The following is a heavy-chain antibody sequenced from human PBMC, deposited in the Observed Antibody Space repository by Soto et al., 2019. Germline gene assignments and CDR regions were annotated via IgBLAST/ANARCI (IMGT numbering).Heavy chain of an antibody. Sequence: SETLSLTCTVSGGSISSGDYYWSWIRQPPGKGLEWIGYIYYSGSTYYNPSLKSRVTISVDTSKNQFSLKLSSVTATDTAVYYCARERPRPYYYYGMDVWGPGTTVTVSS. J-gene: IGHJ6*02. CDR1: GGSISSGDYY. CDR2: IYYSGST. CDR3: ARERPRPYYYYGMDV. V-gene: IGHV4-30-4*01.